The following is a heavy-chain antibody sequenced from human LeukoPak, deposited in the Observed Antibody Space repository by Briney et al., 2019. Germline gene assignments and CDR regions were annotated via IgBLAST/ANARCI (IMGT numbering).Heavy chain of an antibody. CDR3: ARDLSGRFDP. CDR1: GDSVSSNSAA. D-gene: IGHD3-10*01. J-gene: IGHJ5*02. CDR2: TYYRSKWYN. Sequence: SQTLSLTCAISGDSVSSNSAAWNWIRQSPSKGLEWLGRTYYRSKWYNDYAVSMKSRITINADTSKNQFSPQLNSATPEDTAVYYCARDLSGRFDPWGQETLVTVSS. V-gene: IGHV6-1*01.